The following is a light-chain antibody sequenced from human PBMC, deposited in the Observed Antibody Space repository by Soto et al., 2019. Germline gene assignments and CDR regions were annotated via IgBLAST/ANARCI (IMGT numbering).Light chain of an antibody. V-gene: IGKV3-20*01. CDR1: QSLGSAY. CDR3: QQYAASPFS. Sequence: EIVLTQSPGTLSLSPGERGTLSCRANQSLGSAYLAWYQQKPGQAPRLLIHGASSRAAAIPDRFSGSGSGTDFTLTISNLEPEDFAVYYCQQYAASPFSFGPGTKVYAK. CDR2: GAS. J-gene: IGKJ3*01.